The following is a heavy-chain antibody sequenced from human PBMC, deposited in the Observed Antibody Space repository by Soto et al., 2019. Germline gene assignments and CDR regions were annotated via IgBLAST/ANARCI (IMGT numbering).Heavy chain of an antibody. CDR1: GFTFSSYA. D-gene: IGHD2-21*02. J-gene: IGHJ6*02. Sequence: GGSLRLSCAASGFTFSSYAMSWVRQAPGKGLEWVSGISGSGGSTYYADSVKGRFTISRDNSKNTLYLQMNSLRAEDTAVYYCAKHTVVTPIYYYYYGMDVWGQGTTVTVSS. CDR3: AKHTVVTPIYYYYYGMDV. CDR2: ISGSGGST. V-gene: IGHV3-23*01.